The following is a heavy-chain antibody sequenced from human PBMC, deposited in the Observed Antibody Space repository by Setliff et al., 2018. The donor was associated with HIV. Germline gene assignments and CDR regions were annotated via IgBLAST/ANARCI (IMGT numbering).Heavy chain of an antibody. D-gene: IGHD3-9*01. CDR3: ARAVVPTYYDVLTGYVYYMDV. V-gene: IGHV1-69*01. CDR1: GGRFSNYG. Sequence: SCKASGGRFSNYGISWVRQAPGQGLEWMGGIIPIFGTTNYAQMFQGRVTMTADESTSTAYMELSSLRSEDTAVYYCARAVVPTYYDVLTGYVYYMDVWGKGTTVTVS. CDR2: IIPIFGTT. J-gene: IGHJ6*03.